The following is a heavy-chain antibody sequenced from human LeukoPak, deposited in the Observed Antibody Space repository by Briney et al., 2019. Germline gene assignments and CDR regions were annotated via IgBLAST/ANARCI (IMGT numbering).Heavy chain of an antibody. CDR3: AKGATYYYGSGSYSFDAFDI. CDR2: IWYDGSNK. Sequence: GGSLRLSCAASGFTFSSYGMHWVRQAPGKGLEWVAVIWYDGSNKYYADSVKGRFTISRDNSKNTLYLQMNSLRAEDTAVYYCAKGATYYYGSGSYSFDAFDIWGQGTMVTVSS. CDR1: GFTFSSYG. D-gene: IGHD3-10*01. J-gene: IGHJ3*02. V-gene: IGHV3-33*06.